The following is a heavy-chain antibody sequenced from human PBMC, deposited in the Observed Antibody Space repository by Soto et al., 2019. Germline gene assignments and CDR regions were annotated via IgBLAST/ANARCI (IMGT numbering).Heavy chain of an antibody. J-gene: IGHJ1*01. CDR3: AIYDSSGSRGFQH. CDR2: IYYSGST. V-gene: IGHV4-39*07. D-gene: IGHD3-22*01. CDR1: GGSISSSSSY. Sequence: SXTLSLTCTVSGGSISSSSSYWGWIRQPPGKGLEWIGSIYYSGSTYYNPSLKSRVTISVDTSKNQFSLKLSSVTAADTAVYYCAIYDSSGSRGFQHWGQGTLVTVSS.